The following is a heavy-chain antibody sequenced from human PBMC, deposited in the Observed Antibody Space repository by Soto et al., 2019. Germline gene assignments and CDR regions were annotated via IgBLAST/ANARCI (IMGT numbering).Heavy chain of an antibody. Sequence: EVQLVESGGGLVKPGGSLRLSCAASGFTFSTYSMNWVRQAPGKGLEWVSSISSSSRYIYYADSVKGRFTISRDNAKNSLYLQMNSLRAEDTAVYYCARYDSSGYYWPYYYYGMDVWGQGTTVTVSS. CDR1: GFTFSTYS. CDR2: ISSSSRYI. V-gene: IGHV3-21*01. CDR3: ARYDSSGYYWPYYYYGMDV. D-gene: IGHD3-22*01. J-gene: IGHJ6*02.